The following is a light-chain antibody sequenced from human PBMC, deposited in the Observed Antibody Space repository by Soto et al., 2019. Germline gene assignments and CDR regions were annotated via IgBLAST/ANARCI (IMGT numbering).Light chain of an antibody. CDR3: QQYHSAPDT. Sequence: PGERATLSCRASQSLRRSNLAWYQQKPGQAPRVLIYGASSRATGIPDRFSGRGSGTDFNLTISRLESEDFAVYYCQQYHSAPDTFGQGTKLEIK. CDR1: QSLRRSN. CDR2: GAS. V-gene: IGKV3-20*01. J-gene: IGKJ2*01.